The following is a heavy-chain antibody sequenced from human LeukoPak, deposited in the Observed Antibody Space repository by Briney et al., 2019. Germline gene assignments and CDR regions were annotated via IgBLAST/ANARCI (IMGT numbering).Heavy chain of an antibody. V-gene: IGHV3-21*01. CDR1: GFTFSSYS. CDR2: ISSSSSYI. J-gene: IGHJ4*02. D-gene: IGHD7-27*01. CDR3: ARDGVPNWGFFDY. Sequence: GGSLRLSCAASGFTFSSYSMNWVRQAPGKGLEWVSSISSSSSYIYYADSVKGRFTISRDNAKNSLYLQMNSLRAEDTAVYYCARDGVPNWGFFDYWGQGTLVAVSS.